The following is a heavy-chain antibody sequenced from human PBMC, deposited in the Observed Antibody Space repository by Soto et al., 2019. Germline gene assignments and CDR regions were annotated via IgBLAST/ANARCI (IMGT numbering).Heavy chain of an antibody. V-gene: IGHV1-69*01. CDR2: ILPIFGTT. CDR3: ARDETGDSYYYYYGMDV. D-gene: IGHD7-27*01. CDR1: GGTFNIYN. Sequence: QVQRVQSGAEVKKPGSSVKVSCKASGGTFNIYNINWVRQAPGQGLEWMGGILPIFGTTNYAQRFQGRLTNIAEDSTSTGYMELSSLRSEDTAVYYCARDETGDSYYYYYGMDVWGQGNTVNVTS. J-gene: IGHJ6*02.